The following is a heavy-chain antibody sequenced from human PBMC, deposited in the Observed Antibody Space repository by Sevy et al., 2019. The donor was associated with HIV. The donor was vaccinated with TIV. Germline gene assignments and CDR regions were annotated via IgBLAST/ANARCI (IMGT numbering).Heavy chain of an antibody. CDR1: GFTFDSYA. CDR2: ISGSGYAT. V-gene: IGHV3-23*01. J-gene: IGHJ4*02. D-gene: IGHD3-3*01. CDR3: AKDRVTVFGVVVTFDS. Sequence: GGSLRLSCAASGFTFDSYAMHWVRQVAGKGLEWVSTISGSGYATYYADSVKGRFIISMDTSRNTLYLQMNSLRVEDSAVYFCAKDRVTVFGVVVTFDSWGQGTLVTVSS.